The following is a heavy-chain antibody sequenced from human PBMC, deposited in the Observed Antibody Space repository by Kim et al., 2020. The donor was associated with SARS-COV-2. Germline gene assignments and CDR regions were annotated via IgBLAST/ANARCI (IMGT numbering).Heavy chain of an antibody. Sequence: GGSLRLSCAASGFTFSSYAMSWVRQAPGKGLEWVSAISGSGGSTYYADSVKGRFTISRDNSKNTLYLQMNSLRAEDTAVYYCAKAVVVGATGYYYGMDVWGQGTTVTVSS. CDR1: GFTFSSYA. D-gene: IGHD1-26*01. CDR3: AKAVVVGATGYYYGMDV. CDR2: ISGSGGST. V-gene: IGHV3-23*01. J-gene: IGHJ6*02.